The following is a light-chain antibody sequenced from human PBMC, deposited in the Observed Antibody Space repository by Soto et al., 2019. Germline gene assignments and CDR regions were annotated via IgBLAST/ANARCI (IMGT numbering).Light chain of an antibody. CDR1: QSISTS. J-gene: IGKJ1*01. V-gene: IGKV3-15*01. CDR2: GAS. Sequence: EIVMTQSPATLSVSPGEGATLSCRASQSISTSLTWYQQKPGQAPRLLIYGASTRATGIPARFSGSGSGTEFTLTISTLQSEDFAVYYCQHYYNWPRTFGQGTKVDIK. CDR3: QHYYNWPRT.